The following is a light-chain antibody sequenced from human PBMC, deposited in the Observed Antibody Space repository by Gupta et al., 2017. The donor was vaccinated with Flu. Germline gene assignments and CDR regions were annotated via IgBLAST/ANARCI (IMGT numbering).Light chain of an antibody. Sequence: EIGLTQSPGTLPLSPGERATLSCRASQSVSSSYLAWYQQKPGQAPRLLIYGASSRATGIPDRFSGSGSGTDFTLTISRLEPEDFAVYYCQHSGTFGQGTKVEIK. CDR3: QHSGT. CDR2: GAS. V-gene: IGKV3-20*01. CDR1: QSVSSSY. J-gene: IGKJ1*01.